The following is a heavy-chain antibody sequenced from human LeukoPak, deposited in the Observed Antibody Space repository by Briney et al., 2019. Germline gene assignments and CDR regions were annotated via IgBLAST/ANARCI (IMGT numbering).Heavy chain of an antibody. D-gene: IGHD1-26*01. J-gene: IGHJ6*03. V-gene: IGHV1-24*01. CDR2: FDPEDGET. CDR3: ATAGPFEWELSYMDV. CDR1: GYTLIELS. Sequence: ASVKVSCKVSGYTLIELSMHWVRQAPGKGLEWMGGFDPEDGETIYAQKFQGRVTMTEDTSTDTAYMELSSLRSEDTAVYYCATAGPFEWELSYMDVWGKGTTVTVSS.